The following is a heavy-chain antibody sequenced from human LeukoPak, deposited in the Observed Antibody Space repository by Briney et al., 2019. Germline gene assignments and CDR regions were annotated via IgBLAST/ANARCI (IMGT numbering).Heavy chain of an antibody. J-gene: IGHJ4*02. Sequence: ASVKVSCKASGYTFTGYYMRWVRQATGQGLEWMGWMNPNSGNTGYAQKFQGRVTITRNTSISTAYMELSSLRSEDTAVYYCARGLAARPLLSGYWGQGTLVTVSS. D-gene: IGHD6-6*01. CDR1: GYTFTGYY. CDR3: ARGLAARPLLSGY. V-gene: IGHV1-8*03. CDR2: MNPNSGNT.